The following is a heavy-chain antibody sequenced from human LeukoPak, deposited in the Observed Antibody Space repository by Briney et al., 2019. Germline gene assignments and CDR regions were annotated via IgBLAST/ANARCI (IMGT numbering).Heavy chain of an antibody. CDR2: IYSEGTT. CDR1: GFPFNTNY. V-gene: IGHV3-53*01. CDR3: ARGHGHFDY. Sequence: GGSLRLSCAASGFPFNTNYLTWVGQAPGKGLGWVSVIYSEGTTHYADSVKGRFTISRDNSKNTVYLQMNSLRVEDTAVYYCARGHGHFDYWGQGTLVTVSS. J-gene: IGHJ4*02.